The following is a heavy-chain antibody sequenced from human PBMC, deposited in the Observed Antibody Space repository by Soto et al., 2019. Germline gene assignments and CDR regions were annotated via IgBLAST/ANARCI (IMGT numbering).Heavy chain of an antibody. D-gene: IGHD2-15*01. CDR3: AADHCSGGSCYPDY. CDR2: TVVGSGNT. Sequence: QMQLVQSGPEVKKPGTSVKVSCKASGFTFTSSAVQWVRQARGQRLEWIGWTVVGSGNTNYAQKFQERVTITRDMSTSTAYMELSSLRSEDTAVYYCAADHCSGGSCYPDYWGQGTLVTVSS. CDR1: GFTFTSSA. J-gene: IGHJ4*02. V-gene: IGHV1-58*01.